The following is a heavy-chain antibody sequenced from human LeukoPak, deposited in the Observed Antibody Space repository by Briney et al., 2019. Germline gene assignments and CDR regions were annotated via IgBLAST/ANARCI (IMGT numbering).Heavy chain of an antibody. CDR1: GFTFSSYG. D-gene: IGHD3-22*01. V-gene: IGHV3-23*01. CDR2: ISGSGGST. CDR3: AKGGSYYYDSSGYFGY. Sequence: GRSLRLSCAASGFTFSSYGMHWVRQAPGKGLEWVSGISGSGGSTYYAASVKGRFTISRDNSKNTLYLQMNSLRAEDTAVYYCAKGGSYYYDSSGYFGYWGQGTLVTVSS. J-gene: IGHJ4*02.